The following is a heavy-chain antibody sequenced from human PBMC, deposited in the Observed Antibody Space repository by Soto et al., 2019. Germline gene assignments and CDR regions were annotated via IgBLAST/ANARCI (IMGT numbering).Heavy chain of an antibody. V-gene: IGHV3-48*03. D-gene: IGHD4-4*01. Sequence: GVSLRLSCAASGLSFSSYWMSWVRQAPGKGLEWVSYISSSGSTIYYADSVKGRFTISRDNAKNSLYLQMNSLRAEDTAVYYCARGDYSKLIDYWGQGTLVTVS. CDR2: ISSSGSTI. J-gene: IGHJ4*02. CDR3: ARGDYSKLIDY. CDR1: GLSFSSYW.